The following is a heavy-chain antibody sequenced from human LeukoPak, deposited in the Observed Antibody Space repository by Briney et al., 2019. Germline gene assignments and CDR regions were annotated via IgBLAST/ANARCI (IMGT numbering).Heavy chain of an antibody. CDR2: IYYSGST. CDR3: ARENPSGYYNRPIDY. V-gene: IGHV4-31*03. Sequence: SETLSLTCTVSGGSISSGGYYWSWIRQHPGKGLEWIGYIYYSGSTYYNPSLKSRVTMSVDTSKNQFSLKLSSVTAADTAIYYCARENPSGYYNRPIDYWGQGTLVTVSS. J-gene: IGHJ4*02. D-gene: IGHD3-22*01. CDR1: GGSISSGGYY.